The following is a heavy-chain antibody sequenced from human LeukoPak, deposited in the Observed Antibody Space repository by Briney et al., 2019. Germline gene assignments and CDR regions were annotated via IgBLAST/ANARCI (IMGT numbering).Heavy chain of an antibody. CDR1: GGSISSYY. CDR2: IYYSGSA. J-gene: IGHJ4*02. CDR3: ARGYHDFSGYWLSYFDY. D-gene: IGHD3-22*01. Sequence: PSETLSLTCTVSGGSISSYYWSWIRQPPGKGLEWIGYIYYSGSANYNPSLKSRVTISVDTSKNQFSLKLSSVTAADTAVYYCARGYHDFSGYWLSYFDYWGQGTLVTVSS. V-gene: IGHV4-59*01.